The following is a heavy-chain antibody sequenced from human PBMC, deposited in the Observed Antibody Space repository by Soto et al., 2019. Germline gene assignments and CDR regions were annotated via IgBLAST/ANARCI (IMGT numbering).Heavy chain of an antibody. Sequence: GGSLRLSCAASGFTFSAYAMNWVRQAPGKGLEWVSGISGSGGSTYYTDFVKGRFTISRDNSKNTLYLQMNSLRAEDTAVYYCAKESSSGWFDWGQGTLVTVSS. V-gene: IGHV3-23*01. CDR1: GFTFSAYA. J-gene: IGHJ4*02. D-gene: IGHD6-19*01. CDR2: ISGSGGST. CDR3: AKESSSGWFD.